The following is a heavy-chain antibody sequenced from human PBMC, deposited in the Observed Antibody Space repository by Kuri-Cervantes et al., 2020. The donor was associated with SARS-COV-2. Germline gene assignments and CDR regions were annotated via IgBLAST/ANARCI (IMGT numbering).Heavy chain of an antibody. CDR1: GYTFTSYY. D-gene: IGHD2-15*01. V-gene: IGHV1-46*01. J-gene: IGHJ4*02. CDR3: TRAAQGGHDGY. Sequence: ASVKVSCKASGYTFTSYYMHWVRQAPGQGLEWMGTINPSGGSTIYAQKFQGRVTMTRDTSTSTAYMELSSLRSEDTAVYFCTRAAQGGHDGYWGQGTLVTVSS. CDR2: INPSGGST.